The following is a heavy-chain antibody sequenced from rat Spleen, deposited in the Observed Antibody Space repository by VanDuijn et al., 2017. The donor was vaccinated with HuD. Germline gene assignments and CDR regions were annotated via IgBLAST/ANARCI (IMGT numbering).Heavy chain of an antibody. CDR2: IWSTGGT. Sequence: VQLVESGGGLVQPGRSLKLSCAASGFTFSNYYMAWVRQAPTKGLEWMGVIWSTGGTRYNSALKSRLSISKDTSKSQVFLKMNSLQTEDTATYYCARDSNGYTFYWFAYWGQGTLVTVSS. J-gene: IGHJ3*01. D-gene: IGHD1-6*01. CDR1: GFTFSNYY. CDR3: ARDSNGYTFYWFAY. V-gene: IGHV2-41*01.